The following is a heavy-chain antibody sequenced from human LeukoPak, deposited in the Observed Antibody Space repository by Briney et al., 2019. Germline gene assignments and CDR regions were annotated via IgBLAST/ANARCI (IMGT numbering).Heavy chain of an antibody. CDR2: IIPIFGTA. V-gene: IGHV1-69*05. CDR3: ARDWSYYDSSGYYYR. Sequence: SVKVSCKASGGTFSSYAISWVRQAPGQGLEWMGGIIPIFGTANYAQKFQGRVTITTDESTSTAYMELSSLRSEDTAVYYCARDWSYYDSSGYYYRWGQGTLVTVSS. CDR1: GGTFSSYA. J-gene: IGHJ4*02. D-gene: IGHD3-22*01.